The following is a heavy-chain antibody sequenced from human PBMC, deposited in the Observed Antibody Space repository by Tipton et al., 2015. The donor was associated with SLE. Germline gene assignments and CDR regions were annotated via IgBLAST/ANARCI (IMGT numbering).Heavy chain of an antibody. Sequence: SLRLSCVASGFIFTDYAMSWVRQAPGKGLEWVADIYTGGRDTYYADSVRGRFTISRDDSKNTLYLQMNTLRAGDTAVYYCARDLGGTGEFDFGGQGTLVTVSS. CDR2: IYTGGRDT. J-gene: IGHJ4*02. D-gene: IGHD7-27*01. CDR3: ARDLGGTGEFDF. CDR1: GFIFTDYA. V-gene: IGHV3-23*03.